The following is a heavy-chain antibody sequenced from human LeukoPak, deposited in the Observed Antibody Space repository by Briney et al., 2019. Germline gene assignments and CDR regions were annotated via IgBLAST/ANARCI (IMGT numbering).Heavy chain of an antibody. D-gene: IGHD3-3*01. V-gene: IGHV3-21*01. Sequence: GGSLRLSCAASGFTFSSYSMNWVRQAPGKGLEWVSSVSSSSSYIYYADSVKGRFTISRDNAKNSLYLQMNSLRAEDTAVYYCARLFQFTILGVVTWGMAVGGQGPTVTVSS. CDR1: GFTFSSYS. J-gene: IGHJ6*02. CDR3: ARLFQFTILGVVTWGMAV. CDR2: VSSSSSYI.